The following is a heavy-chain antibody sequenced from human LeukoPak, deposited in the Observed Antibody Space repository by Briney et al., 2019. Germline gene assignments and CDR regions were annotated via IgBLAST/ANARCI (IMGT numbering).Heavy chain of an antibody. CDR1: GFTFSSYA. CDR2: ISYDGSNK. Sequence: GRSLRLSCAASGFTFSSYAMHWVRQAPGKGLEWVAVISYDGSNKYYADSVRGRFTISRDNAKNSLYLQMNSLRAEDTAVYYCARLWELRLQIDYWGQGTLVTVSS. V-gene: IGHV3-30-3*01. CDR3: ARLWELRLQIDY. D-gene: IGHD1-26*01. J-gene: IGHJ4*02.